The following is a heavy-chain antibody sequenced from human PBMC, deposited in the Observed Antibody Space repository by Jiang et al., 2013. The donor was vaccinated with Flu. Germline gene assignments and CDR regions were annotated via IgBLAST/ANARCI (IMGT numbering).Heavy chain of an antibody. Sequence: GFIFRNAWMSWLRQAPGKGLEWVGRVKSKAGGGTTDYAESVKGRITISRDDSKKTIYLQLSSLKIDDTAVYYCATESPYYTSETGDFDFWGQGTLVTVSS. V-gene: IGHV3-15*01. J-gene: IGHJ4*02. D-gene: IGHD3-10*01. CDR3: ATESPYYTSETGDFDF. CDR1: GFIFRNAW. CDR2: VKSKAGGGTT.